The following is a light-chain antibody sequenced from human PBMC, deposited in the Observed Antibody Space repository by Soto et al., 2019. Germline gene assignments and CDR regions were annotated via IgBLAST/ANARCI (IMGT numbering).Light chain of an antibody. J-gene: IGLJ3*02. CDR2: EAT. V-gene: IGLV2-14*01. CDR3: SSYTRNNTWV. CDR1: SGDVGGYNY. Sequence: QSALTQPASVSGSPGQSRTISCTGTSGDVGGYNYVSWYQQQPGKAPKLLIYEATYRPSGVSDRFSGSKSGDTAYLTVSGLQAEDEADYYCSSYTRNNTWVFGGGTKVTVL.